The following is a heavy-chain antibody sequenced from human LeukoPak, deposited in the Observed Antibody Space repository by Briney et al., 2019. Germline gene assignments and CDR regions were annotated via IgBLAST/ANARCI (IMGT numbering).Heavy chain of an antibody. CDR3: ARVRFPTRGGWFTYYYYYYMDV. Sequence: ASVKVSCKASGYTFTSHGISWVRQAPGQGLEWMGWISTYNGNTNYAQKLQGRVTMTTDTSTSTAYMELRSLRSDDTAVYYCARVRFPTRGGWFTYYYYYYMDVWGKGTTVTISS. D-gene: IGHD6-19*01. CDR1: GYTFTSHG. J-gene: IGHJ6*03. CDR2: ISTYNGNT. V-gene: IGHV1-18*01.